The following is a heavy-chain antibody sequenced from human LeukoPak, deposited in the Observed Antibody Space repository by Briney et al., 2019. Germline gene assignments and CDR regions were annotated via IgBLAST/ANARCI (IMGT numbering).Heavy chain of an antibody. CDR3: ARPKGGAMIVGDAFDI. J-gene: IGHJ3*02. CDR2: VYNSGST. V-gene: IGHV4-59*02. D-gene: IGHD3-22*01. CDR1: GGSVSSYY. Sequence: SETLSLTCTVSGGSVSSYYWSWVRQPPGEGLEWIAYVYNSGSTNYNPSPKSRVTISVDRSKNQFSLKMNSVTAADTAVYYCARPKGGAMIVGDAFDIWGQGTMVTVSS.